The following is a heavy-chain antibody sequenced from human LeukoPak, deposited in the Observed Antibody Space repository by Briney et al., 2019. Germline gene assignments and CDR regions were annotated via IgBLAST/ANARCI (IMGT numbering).Heavy chain of an antibody. Sequence: SETLSLTCAVYGGSFSGYYWSWIRQPPGKGLEWIGEINHSGSTNYNPSLKSRVTISVDTSKNQFSLKLSSVTAADTAVYYCARGPKWYYYGSGSYYKADNWFDPWGQGTLVTVSS. V-gene: IGHV4-34*01. CDR3: ARGPKWYYYGSGSYYKADNWFDP. CDR1: GGSFSGYY. D-gene: IGHD3-10*01. J-gene: IGHJ5*02. CDR2: INHSGST.